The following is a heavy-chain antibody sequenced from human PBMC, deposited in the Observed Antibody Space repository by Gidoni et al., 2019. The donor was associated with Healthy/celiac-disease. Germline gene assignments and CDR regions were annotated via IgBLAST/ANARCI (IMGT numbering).Heavy chain of an antibody. CDR2: INHSGST. Sequence: QVQLQQWGAGLLKPSETLSLTCAVYGGSFSGYYWSWIRQPPGKGLEWIGEINHSGSTNYNPSLKSRVTISVDTSKNQFSLKLSSVTAADTAVYYCARRDDIVGMDVWGQGTTVTVSS. CDR1: GGSFSGYY. D-gene: IGHD2-15*01. CDR3: ARRDDIVGMDV. V-gene: IGHV4-34*01. J-gene: IGHJ6*02.